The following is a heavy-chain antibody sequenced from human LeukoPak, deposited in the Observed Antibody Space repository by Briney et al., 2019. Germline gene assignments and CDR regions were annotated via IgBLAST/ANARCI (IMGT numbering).Heavy chain of an antibody. CDR3: ASRNYYGSGREKPPYYYYYMDV. CDR2: ISGSGGST. V-gene: IGHV3-23*01. Sequence: GGSLRLSCAASGFTFSSYGMSWVRQAPGKGLEWVSAISGSGGSTYYADSVKGRFTISRDNSKNTLYLQMNSLRAEDTAVYYCASRNYYGSGREKPPYYYYYMDVWGKGTTVTISS. J-gene: IGHJ6*03. CDR1: GFTFSSYG. D-gene: IGHD3-10*01.